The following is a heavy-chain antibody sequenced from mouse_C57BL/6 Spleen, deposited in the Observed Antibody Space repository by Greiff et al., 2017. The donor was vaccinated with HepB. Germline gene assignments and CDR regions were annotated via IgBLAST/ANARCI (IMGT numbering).Heavy chain of an antibody. CDR2: INPGSGGT. CDR3: AGIYDGYPYYFDY. J-gene: IGHJ2*01. D-gene: IGHD2-3*01. V-gene: IGHV1-54*01. CDR1: GYAFTNYL. Sequence: VKLQESGAELVRPGTSVKVSCKASGYAFTNYLIEWVKQRPGQGLEWIGVINPGSGGTNYNEKFKGKATLTADKSSSTAYMQLSSLTSEDSAVYFCAGIYDGYPYYFDYWGQGTTLTVSS.